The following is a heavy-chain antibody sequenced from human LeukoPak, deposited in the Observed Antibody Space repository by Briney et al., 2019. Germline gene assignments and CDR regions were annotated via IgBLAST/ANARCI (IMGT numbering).Heavy chain of an antibody. CDR2: ISGTSSTM. D-gene: IGHD3-3*01. CDR1: GFTFSSYS. J-gene: IGHJ3*02. CDR3: ARDESLGDLWSGYFDAFDI. V-gene: IGHV3-48*04. Sequence: GGSLRLSCAASGFTFSSYSMNWVRQAPGKGLDWVSYISGTSSTMHYADSVKGRFTISRDNAKNSLYLQMNSLRAEDTAVYYCARDESLGDLWSGYFDAFDIWGQGTMVTVSS.